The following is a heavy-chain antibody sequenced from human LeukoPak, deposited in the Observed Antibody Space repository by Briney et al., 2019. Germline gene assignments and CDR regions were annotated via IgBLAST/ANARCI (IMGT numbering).Heavy chain of an antibody. V-gene: IGHV3-48*01. CDR2: ISSSSSTI. Sequence: GGSLRLSCAASGFTFSSYHINWVRQAPGKGLEWVSYISSSSSTIYYADSVKGRFTISRDNAKNSLYLQMNSLRAEDTAVYYCARSAPYYYGSGTLDYYYYYMDVWGKGTTVTVSS. J-gene: IGHJ6*03. CDR3: ARSAPYYYGSGTLDYYYYYMDV. CDR1: GFTFSSYH. D-gene: IGHD3-10*01.